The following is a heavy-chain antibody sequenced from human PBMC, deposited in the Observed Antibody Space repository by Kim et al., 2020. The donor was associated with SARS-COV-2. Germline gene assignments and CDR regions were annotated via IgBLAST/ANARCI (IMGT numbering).Heavy chain of an antibody. CDR2: IIPIFGTA. V-gene: IGHV1-69*13. CDR3: AKGAAAGIGSGFDGMDV. D-gene: IGHD6-13*01. J-gene: IGHJ6*02. CDR1: GGTFSSYA. Sequence: SVKVSCKASGGTFSSYAISWVRQAPGQGLEWMGGIIPIFGTANYAQKFQGRVTITADESTSTAYMELSSLRSEDTAVYYCAKGAAAGIGSGFDGMDVWGQGTTVTVSS.